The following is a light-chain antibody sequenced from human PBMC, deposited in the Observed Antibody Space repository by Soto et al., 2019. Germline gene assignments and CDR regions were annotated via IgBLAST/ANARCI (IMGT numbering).Light chain of an antibody. CDR2: DVN. CDR1: SSDIGDYDY. J-gene: IGLJ2*01. V-gene: IGLV2-14*03. CDR3: TSYSSGSTHVI. Sequence: QSVLTQPASVSGSPGQSITLSCTGTSSDIGDYDYVSWYQRHPGKAPKLIIYDVNNRPSRVSDRFSGSKSGNTASLTISGLQAEDEADYYCTSYSSGSTHVIFGGGTKLTVL.